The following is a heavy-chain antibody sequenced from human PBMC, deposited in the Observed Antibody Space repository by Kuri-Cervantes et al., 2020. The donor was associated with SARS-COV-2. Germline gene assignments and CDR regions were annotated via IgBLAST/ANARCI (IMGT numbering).Heavy chain of an antibody. Sequence: SLKISCAASGFTFDDYAMHWVRQAPGKGLEWVSGISWNSGNIGYADSVKGRFTISRDNAKNSLYLQMNSLRAEDTALYYCAKDGSSSWTYNWFDPWGQGTLVTVSS. J-gene: IGHJ5*02. CDR2: ISWNSGNI. CDR3: AKDGSSSWTYNWFDP. D-gene: IGHD6-13*01. CDR1: GFTFDDYA. V-gene: IGHV3-9*01.